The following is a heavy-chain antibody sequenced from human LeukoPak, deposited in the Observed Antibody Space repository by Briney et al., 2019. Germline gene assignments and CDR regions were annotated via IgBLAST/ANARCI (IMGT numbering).Heavy chain of an antibody. J-gene: IGHJ4*01. CDR3: AKGDNNGYTSFDY. D-gene: IGHD3-22*01. CDR1: GYIFTNYD. Sequence: ASVKVSCKASGYIFTNYDMHWVRQAPGQGLEWMGIINPSGGRTSYPQKFQGRVTMTRDTSTSTVYMEVSSLRSEDTAVYYCAKGDNNGYTSFDYWGHGTLVTVSS. CDR2: INPSGGRT. V-gene: IGHV1-46*01.